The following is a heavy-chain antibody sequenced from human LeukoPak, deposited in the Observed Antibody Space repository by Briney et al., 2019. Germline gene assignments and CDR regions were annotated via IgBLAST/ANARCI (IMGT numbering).Heavy chain of an antibody. J-gene: IGHJ4*02. Sequence: LGGSLRLSCAASGFTFTNAWMSWVRQAPGKGLEWVGRIKSKSFDGTIDYGAPVKGRFIISRDDSKNTLDLQMSSLQIEDTAVYYCTTDGLRTSWNAFDFWGQGMLVIVSS. V-gene: IGHV3-15*01. CDR3: TTDGLRTSWNAFDF. CDR2: IKSKSFDGTI. D-gene: IGHD6-13*01. CDR1: GFTFTNAW.